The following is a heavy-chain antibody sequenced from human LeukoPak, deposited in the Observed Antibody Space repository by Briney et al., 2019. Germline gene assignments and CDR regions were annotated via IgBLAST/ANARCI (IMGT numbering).Heavy chain of an antibody. Sequence: GASVKVSCKASGYTFTSYGISWVRQAPGQGLEWMGWISAYNGNTNYAQKLQGRVTMTTDTSTSTAYMELRSLRSDDTAVYYCARGIRGNSYGYPYYYYYYMDVWGKGTTVTISS. J-gene: IGHJ6*03. D-gene: IGHD5-18*01. CDR1: GYTFTSYG. CDR3: ARGIRGNSYGYPYYYYYYMDV. CDR2: ISAYNGNT. V-gene: IGHV1-18*01.